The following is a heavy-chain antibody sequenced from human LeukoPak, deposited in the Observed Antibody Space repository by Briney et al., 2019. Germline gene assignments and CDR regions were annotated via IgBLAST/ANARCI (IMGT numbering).Heavy chain of an antibody. Sequence: GESLKISCKASGYSFTSYWIGWVRQMPGKGLEWMGIIYPGDSDIRYSPSFQGQVTISADKSISTAYLQWSSLKASDTATYYCARHLGSSWSPKDAFDIWGQGTLVTVSS. J-gene: IGHJ3*02. CDR3: ARHLGSSWSPKDAFDI. V-gene: IGHV5-51*01. CDR2: IYPGDSDI. D-gene: IGHD6-13*01. CDR1: GYSFTSYW.